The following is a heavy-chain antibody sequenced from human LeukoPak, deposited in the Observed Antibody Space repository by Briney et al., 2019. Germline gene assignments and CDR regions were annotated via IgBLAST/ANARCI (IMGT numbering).Heavy chain of an antibody. D-gene: IGHD2-15*01. CDR1: GYTFTSYD. CDR3: ARGGTYCSGGSCYQNWFDP. V-gene: IGHV1-8*01. Sequence: ASVKVSSKASGYTFTSYDINWVRQATGQGLEWMGWMNPNSGNTGYAQKFQGRVTMTRNTSISTAYMELSSLRSEDTAVYYCARGGTYCSGGSCYQNWFDPWGQGTLVTVSS. CDR2: MNPNSGNT. J-gene: IGHJ5*02.